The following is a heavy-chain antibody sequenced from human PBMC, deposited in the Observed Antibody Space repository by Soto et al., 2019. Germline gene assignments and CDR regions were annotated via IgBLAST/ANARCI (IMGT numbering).Heavy chain of an antibody. CDR3: GRISGLRFGLSYFDY. CDR1: GGSISSYY. Sequence: PSETLSLTCTVSGGSISSYYWSWIRQPPGKGLEWIGYIYYSGSTNYNPSLKSRVTISVDTSKNQFSLKLSSVTAADTAVYYCGRISGLRFGLSYFDYWGQGTLVTVSS. CDR2: IYYSGST. D-gene: IGHD3-16*01. V-gene: IGHV4-59*01. J-gene: IGHJ4*02.